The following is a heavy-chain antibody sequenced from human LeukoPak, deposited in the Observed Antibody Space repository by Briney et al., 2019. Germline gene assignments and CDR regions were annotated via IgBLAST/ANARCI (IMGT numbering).Heavy chain of an antibody. CDR2: ISYSGNT. D-gene: IGHD3-22*01. V-gene: IGHV4-59*11. J-gene: IGHJ6*03. Sequence: SETLSLTCTVSGGSINSHYWSWVRQPPGKGLVWIGYISYSGNTNYNPSLKSRVTTSMHTSKNQLSLKLNSVTAADTAVYYCARSSYYSDSSGYSYYSYYYMDVWGKGTTVTVSS. CDR3: ARSSYYSDSSGYSYYSYYYMDV. CDR1: GGSINSHY.